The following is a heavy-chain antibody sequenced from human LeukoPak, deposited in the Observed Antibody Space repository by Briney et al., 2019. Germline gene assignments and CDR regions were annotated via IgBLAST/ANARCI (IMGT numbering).Heavy chain of an antibody. V-gene: IGHV4-34*01. D-gene: IGHD3-10*01. CDR1: GGSFSGYY. Sequence: SETLSLTCAVYGGSFSGYYWSWIRQPPGKGLEWIGEINHSGSTNYNPSLKNRVTISLDTSKDHFSLKLSSVTAADTAVYYCARRAYYGSGSSLRSYYFDYWGQGALVTVSS. CDR3: ARRAYYGSGSSLRSYYFDY. CDR2: INHSGST. J-gene: IGHJ4*02.